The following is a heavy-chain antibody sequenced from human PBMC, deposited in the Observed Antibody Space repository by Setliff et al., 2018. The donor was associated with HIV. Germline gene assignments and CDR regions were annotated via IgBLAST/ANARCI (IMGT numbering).Heavy chain of an antibody. J-gene: IGHJ6*02. V-gene: IGHV3-7*01. CDR3: ARKLRPGHGMDV. CDR2: INQDGSEE. CDR1: RFDFNNYW. Sequence: PGGSLRLSCAASRFDFNNYWMAWVRQAPGKGLEWVGNINQDGSEENYVDSVKGRFTISRDNAKKSLYLQMNSLRGEDTAVYYCARKLRPGHGMDVWGQGTTVTVSS. D-gene: IGHD3-10*01.